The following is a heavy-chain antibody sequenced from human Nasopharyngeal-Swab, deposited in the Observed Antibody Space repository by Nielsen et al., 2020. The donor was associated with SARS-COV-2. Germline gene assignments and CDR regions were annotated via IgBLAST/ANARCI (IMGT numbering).Heavy chain of an antibody. D-gene: IGHD1-20*01. CDR2: IYYSGST. Sequence: SETLSLTCAVYGGSFNDYYWGWIRQPPGKGLEWIGSIYYSGSTYYNPSLKSRVTISVDTSKNQFSLKLSSVTAADTAVYYCARHYNWNLLDYWGQGTLVTVSS. V-gene: IGHV4-39*01. J-gene: IGHJ4*02. CDR1: GGSFNDYY. CDR3: ARHYNWNLLDY.